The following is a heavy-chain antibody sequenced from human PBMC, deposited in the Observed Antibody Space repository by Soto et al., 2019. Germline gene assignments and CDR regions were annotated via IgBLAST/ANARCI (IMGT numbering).Heavy chain of an antibody. J-gene: IGHJ6*02. CDR1: GGSRNYNA. CDR2: IVTVFGTA. V-gene: IGHV1-69*01. CDR3: ARSGAYSSIQFGLDV. Sequence: QVQLVQSGADVKKPGSSVKVSCKASGGSRNYNAFSWVRQAPGQGLEWMGGIVTVFGTANHAQKFQGRVTITADEATRSVYMELSSLTSEDTAVYYCARSGAYSSIQFGLDVWGQGTTVTVSS. D-gene: IGHD6-13*01.